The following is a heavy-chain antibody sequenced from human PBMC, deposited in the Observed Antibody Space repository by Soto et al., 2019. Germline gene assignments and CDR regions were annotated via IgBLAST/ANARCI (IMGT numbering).Heavy chain of an antibody. J-gene: IGHJ4*02. V-gene: IGHV3-21*01. D-gene: IGHD6-13*01. CDR2: ISSSSSYI. CDR1: GFTFSSYS. CDR3: ARGSSSWYVPVALYYFDY. Sequence: GGSLRLSCAASGFTFSSYSMNWVRQAPGKGLEWVSSISSSSSYIYYADSVKGRFTISRDNAKNSLYLQMNSLRAEDTAVYYCARGSSSWYVPVALYYFDYWGQGTLVTVSS.